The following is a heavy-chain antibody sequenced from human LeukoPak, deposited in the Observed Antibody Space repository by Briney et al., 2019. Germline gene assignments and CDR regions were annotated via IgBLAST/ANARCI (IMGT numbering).Heavy chain of an antibody. CDR2: IYISGST. CDR1: GGSISSYY. Sequence: SETLSLTCTVSGGSISSYYWSWIRQPAGKGLEWIGRIYISGSTNYNPSLKSRVTISVDTSKNQFSLKLSSVTAADTAVYYCARGHDYGDPPPLDHWGQGTLVTVSS. D-gene: IGHD4-17*01. V-gene: IGHV4-4*07. J-gene: IGHJ4*02. CDR3: ARGHDYGDPPPLDH.